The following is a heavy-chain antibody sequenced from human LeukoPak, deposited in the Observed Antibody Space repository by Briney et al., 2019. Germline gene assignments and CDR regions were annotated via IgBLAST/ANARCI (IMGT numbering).Heavy chain of an antibody. CDR3: ARDVPWGGSYLGLDAFDI. CDR1: GYTFTSYG. D-gene: IGHD1-26*01. V-gene: IGHV1-18*01. Sequence: ASVKVSCKASGYTFTSYGISWVRQAPGQGLEWMGWISAYNGNTNYAQKLQGRVTMTTDTSTSTAYMELRSVRSDDTAVYYCARDVPWGGSYLGLDAFDIWGQGTMVTVSS. J-gene: IGHJ3*02. CDR2: ISAYNGNT.